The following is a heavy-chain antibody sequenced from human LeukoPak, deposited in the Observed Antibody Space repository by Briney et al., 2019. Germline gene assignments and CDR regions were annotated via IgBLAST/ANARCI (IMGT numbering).Heavy chain of an antibody. Sequence: GGSLRLSCAASGFTFSSYYMTWVRQAPGKGLEWVANIKQDGSEKYYEDSVKGRFTISRDNAKNSLCLQMNSLRAEDTAMYYCARSPLGQLDYWGQGTLVTVSS. J-gene: IGHJ4*02. CDR1: GFTFSSYY. CDR2: IKQDGSEK. V-gene: IGHV3-7*01. D-gene: IGHD6-6*01. CDR3: ARSPLGQLDY.